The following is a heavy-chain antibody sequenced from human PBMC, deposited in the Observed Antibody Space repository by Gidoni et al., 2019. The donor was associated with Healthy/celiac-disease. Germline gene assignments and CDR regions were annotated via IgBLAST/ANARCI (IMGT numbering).Heavy chain of an antibody. CDR2: ISSSSSTI. CDR3: ARDWVVVAATRDDGDLQDYCGMDV. D-gene: IGHD2-15*01. V-gene: IGHV3-48*02. Sequence: EAQLVESGGGLVQPGGSLRLPCEASGLLFGSYSMHWVRQAQGKGLEWVSYISSSSSTIYYADSVKGQFTISRDNAKNSLYLQMNSLRDEDTAVYYCARDWVVVAATRDDGDLQDYCGMDVWGQGTTVTGSS. J-gene: IGHJ6*02. CDR1: GLLFGSYS.